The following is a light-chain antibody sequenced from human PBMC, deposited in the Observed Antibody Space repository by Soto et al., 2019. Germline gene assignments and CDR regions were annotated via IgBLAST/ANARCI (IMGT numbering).Light chain of an antibody. CDR3: QQYYSPPWT. CDR2: RAS. Sequence: DIVMTQSPDSLAVSLGERATVNCKSSRSVLYSSNNENCLAWYQQKPGQPPKLLISRASTRESGVPDRFNGSGSGTDFSLTSTSLQAEDVAVYYCQQYYSPPWTFGQGTKVEIK. V-gene: IGKV4-1*01. J-gene: IGKJ1*01. CDR1: RSVLYSSNNENC.